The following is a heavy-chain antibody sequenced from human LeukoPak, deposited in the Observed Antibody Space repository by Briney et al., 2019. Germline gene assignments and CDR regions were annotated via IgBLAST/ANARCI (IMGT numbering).Heavy chain of an antibody. J-gene: IGHJ4*02. CDR3: ARAESGQWYIDY. CDR1: GFTFSSYG. D-gene: IGHD6-19*01. CDR2: ISGTGGST. V-gene: IGHV3-23*01. Sequence: GGSLRLSCAASGFTFSSYGMSWVRQAPGKGLEWVSAISGTGGSTFYADSVKGRFTISRDNSKNTLYLQMNSLRAEDTAVYYCARAESGQWYIDYWGQGTLVTVSS.